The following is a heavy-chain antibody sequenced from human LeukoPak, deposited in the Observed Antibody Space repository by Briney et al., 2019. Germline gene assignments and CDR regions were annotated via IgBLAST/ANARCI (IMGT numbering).Heavy chain of an antibody. Sequence: GGSLRLSCAASGFTFSSYSMNWVRQAPGKGLEWVSSISSSSSYIYYADSVKGRFTISRDNAKNSLYLQMNSLRAEDTAVYYCARTQGLTLTQYYCGSGSSPLDYWGQGTLVTVSS. V-gene: IGHV3-21*01. CDR2: ISSSSSYI. D-gene: IGHD3-10*01. J-gene: IGHJ4*02. CDR1: GFTFSSYS. CDR3: ARTQGLTLTQYYCGSGSSPLDY.